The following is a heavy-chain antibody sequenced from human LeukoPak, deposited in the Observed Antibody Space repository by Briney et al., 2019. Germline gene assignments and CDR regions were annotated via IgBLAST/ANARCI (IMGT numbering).Heavy chain of an antibody. V-gene: IGHV3-23*01. J-gene: IGHJ4*02. CDR3: AKGGVWTRRYFDY. CDR1: GFTFSIYA. CDR2: INYSGGST. Sequence: GGSLRLSCAASGFTFSIYAMSWVRQAPGKGLEWVSGINYSGGSTYYADSVKGRFTISRDNSKNTLYLQMNSPRVEDTAIYYCAKGGVWTRRYFDYWGQGTLVTVSS. D-gene: IGHD6-13*01.